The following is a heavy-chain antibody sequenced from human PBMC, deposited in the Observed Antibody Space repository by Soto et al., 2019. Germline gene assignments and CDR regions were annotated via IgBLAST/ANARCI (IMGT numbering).Heavy chain of an antibody. J-gene: IGHJ6*01. CDR3: ARDRLGAPPYYYYYGMDV. D-gene: IGHD1-26*01. Sequence: SVKVSFKASGGTFSSYAISLVRRAPGQGLEWMGGIIPIFGTANYAQKFQGRVTITADESTSTAYMELSRLRSEDTAVYYCARDRLGAPPYYYYYGMDVWGQGTPVTVSS. CDR1: GGTFSSYA. V-gene: IGHV1-69*13. CDR2: IIPIFGTA.